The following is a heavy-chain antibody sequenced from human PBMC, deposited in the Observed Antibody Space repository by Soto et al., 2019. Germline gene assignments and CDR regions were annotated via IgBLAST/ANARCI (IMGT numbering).Heavy chain of an antibody. CDR3: ARLYCISTSCYLGMDV. D-gene: IGHD2-2*01. J-gene: IGHJ6*02. V-gene: IGHV1-18*01. CDR1: GYTFTSYG. Sequence: ASVKVSCKASGYTFTSYGISWVRQAPGQGLEWMGWISAYNGNTNYAQKLQGRVTMTTDTSTSTAYMELRSLRSDDTAVYYCARLYCISTSCYLGMDVWGQGTTVTVPS. CDR2: ISAYNGNT.